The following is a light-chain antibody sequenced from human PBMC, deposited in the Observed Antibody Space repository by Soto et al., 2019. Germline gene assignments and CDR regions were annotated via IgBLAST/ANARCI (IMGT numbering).Light chain of an antibody. Sequence: QSVLRQPPSASWTPGQTVIISCSVSRSDIGSNFVNWYQHLPGTVPKLLIYNSNQRPSGVPDRFSGSKSGTSASLAISGLQSEDEADYYCAAWDDSLTGPVFGTGTKVTVL. CDR1: RSDIGSNF. CDR2: NSN. J-gene: IGLJ1*01. V-gene: IGLV1-44*01. CDR3: AAWDDSLTGPV.